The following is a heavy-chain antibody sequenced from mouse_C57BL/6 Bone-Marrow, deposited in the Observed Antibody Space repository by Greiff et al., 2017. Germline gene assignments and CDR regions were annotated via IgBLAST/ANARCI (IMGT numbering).Heavy chain of an antibody. J-gene: IGHJ2*01. D-gene: IGHD1-1*01. Sequence: EVKLMESGGGLVQPGESLKLSCESNEYEFPSHDMSWVRKTPEKRLELVAAINSDGGSSYSTDTMERRFIISRDNTKKTLYLHMSRRRSEDTAVYYCASITTVPGDYWGQGTTLTVSS. CDR1: EYEFPSHD. V-gene: IGHV5-2*01. CDR3: ASITTVPGDY. CDR2: INSDGGSS.